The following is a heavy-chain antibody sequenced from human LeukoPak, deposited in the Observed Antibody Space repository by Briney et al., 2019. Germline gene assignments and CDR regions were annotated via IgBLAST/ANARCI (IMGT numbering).Heavy chain of an antibody. J-gene: IGHJ4*02. CDR1: GFTFSSYS. V-gene: IGHV3-48*02. Sequence: GGSLRLSCAASGFTFSSYSMNWVRQAPGKGLEWVSSISSSSSTIQYADSVKGRFTISRDNAKNSLHLQMNSLRDEDTAVYYCARDMNYWGQGTLVTVSS. D-gene: IGHD3-16*01. CDR2: ISSSSSTI. CDR3: ARDMNY.